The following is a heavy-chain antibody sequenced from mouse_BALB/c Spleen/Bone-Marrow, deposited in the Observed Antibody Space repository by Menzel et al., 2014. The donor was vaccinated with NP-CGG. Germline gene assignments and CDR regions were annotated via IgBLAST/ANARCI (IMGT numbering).Heavy chain of an antibody. Sequence: EVNLVESGGGLVQPGGSLKLSCATSGFTFSDYYMYWVRQTPEKRLERVAYITKGGGSTYYPDIVKGRFTISRDNAKNTLYLQMSRLKSEDTAMYYCARQLAYAMDYWGQGTSVIVSS. CDR1: GFTFSDYY. CDR2: ITKGGGST. CDR3: ARQLAYAMDY. J-gene: IGHJ4*01. V-gene: IGHV5-12*02. D-gene: IGHD4-1*01.